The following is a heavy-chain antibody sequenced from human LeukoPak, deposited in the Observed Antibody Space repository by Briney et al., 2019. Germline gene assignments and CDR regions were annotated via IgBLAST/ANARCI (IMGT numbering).Heavy chain of an antibody. D-gene: IGHD3-3*01. V-gene: IGHV3-21*01. CDR3: ARARPREWLSDYFDY. Sequence: GGSLRLSCAASGFTFSRHGMDWVRQTRMGLEWVSGVSPSGDITYYADSVKGRFTISRDNAKNSLYLQMNSLRAEDTAVYYCARARPREWLSDYFDYWGQGTLVTVSS. CDR2: VSPSGDIT. CDR1: GFTFSRHG. J-gene: IGHJ4*02.